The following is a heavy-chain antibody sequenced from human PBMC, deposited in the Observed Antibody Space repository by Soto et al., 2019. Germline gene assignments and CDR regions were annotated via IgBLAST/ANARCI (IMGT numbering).Heavy chain of an antibody. J-gene: IGHJ6*03. V-gene: IGHV2-26*01. CDR3: ARTPYSSSSPPTSVYYMDV. D-gene: IGHD6-6*01. CDR1: GFSLSNARMG. CDR2: IFSNDEK. Sequence: SGPTLVNPTETLTLTCTVSGFSLSNARMGVSWIRQPPGKALEWLAHIFSNDEKSYSTSLKSRLTISKDTSKNQVVLTMTNMDPVDTATYYCARTPYSSSSPPTSVYYMDVWGKGTTVTVSS.